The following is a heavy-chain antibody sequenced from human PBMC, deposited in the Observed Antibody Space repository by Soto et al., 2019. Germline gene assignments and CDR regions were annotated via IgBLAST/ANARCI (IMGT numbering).Heavy chain of an antibody. J-gene: IGHJ6*02. CDR2: IIPIFGTA. CDR3: ADNMVVAATWVRRYYGMDV. V-gene: IGHV1-69*12. CDR1: GGTFSSYA. D-gene: IGHD2-15*01. Sequence: QVQLVQSGAEVKKPGSSVKVSCKASGGTFSSYAISWVRQAPGQGLEWMGGIIPIFGTANYAQKFQGRVTITADEXXSXAXXELSSLRSEDTAVYYCADNMVVAATWVRRYYGMDVWGQGTTVTVSS.